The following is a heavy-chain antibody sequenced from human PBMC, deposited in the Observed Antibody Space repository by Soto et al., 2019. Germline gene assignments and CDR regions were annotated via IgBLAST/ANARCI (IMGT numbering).Heavy chain of an antibody. D-gene: IGHD3-22*01. CDR1: GGSFSGYY. CDR3: ARPSDSSGYYEVGRYFDY. CDR2: INHSGST. J-gene: IGHJ4*02. Sequence: SETLSLTCAVYGGSFSGYYWSWIRQPPGKGLEWIGEINHSGSTNYNPSLKSRVTISVDTSKNQFSLKLSSVTAADTAVYYCARPSDSSGYYEVGRYFDYWGQGTLLTVSS. V-gene: IGHV4-34*01.